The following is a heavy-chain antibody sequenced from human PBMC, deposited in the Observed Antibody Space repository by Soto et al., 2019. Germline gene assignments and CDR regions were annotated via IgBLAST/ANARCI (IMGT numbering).Heavy chain of an antibody. Sequence: VKVSCKASGYTFTSYAMHWVRQAPGQRLEWMGWINAGNGSTKYSQKFQGRVTITRDTSASTAYMELSSLRAEDTAVYYCARAAFWSPYYDSSGYYLDYWGQGTLVTVSS. CDR1: GYTFTSYA. V-gene: IGHV1-3*01. D-gene: IGHD3-22*01. CDR3: ARAAFWSPYYDSSGYYLDY. J-gene: IGHJ4*02. CDR2: INAGNGST.